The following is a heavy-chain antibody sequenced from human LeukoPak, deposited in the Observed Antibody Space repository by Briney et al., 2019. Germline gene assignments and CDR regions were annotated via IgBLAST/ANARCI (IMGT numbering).Heavy chain of an antibody. CDR3: AKDTARVGSGSRPVDP. V-gene: IGHV3-30*18. Sequence: PGGSLRLSCAASGFTFSSYGMHWVRQAPGKGLEWVAVISYDGSNKYYADSVKGRFTISRDNSKNTLYLQMNSLRAEDTAVYYCAKDTARVGSGSRPVDPWGQGTLVTVSS. CDR1: GFTFSSYG. J-gene: IGHJ5*02. D-gene: IGHD3-10*01. CDR2: ISYDGSNK.